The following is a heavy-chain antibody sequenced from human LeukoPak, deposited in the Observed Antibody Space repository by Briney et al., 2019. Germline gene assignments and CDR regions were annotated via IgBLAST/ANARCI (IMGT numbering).Heavy chain of an antibody. V-gene: IGHV4-39*01. CDR1: GGSISNSSYY. D-gene: IGHD3-16*01. Sequence: SETLSLTCTVSGGSISNSSYYWGWIRQPPGKGLEWIGSIYYSGSTYYNPSLKSRVTISVDTSENQFTLKLSSVTAADTAVYYCARRNTGTYAAYFDLWGRGTLVTVSS. J-gene: IGHJ2*01. CDR3: ARRNTGTYAAYFDL. CDR2: IYYSGST.